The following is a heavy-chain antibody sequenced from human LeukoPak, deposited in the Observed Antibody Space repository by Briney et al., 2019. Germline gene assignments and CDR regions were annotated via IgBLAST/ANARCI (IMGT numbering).Heavy chain of an antibody. D-gene: IGHD3-10*01. V-gene: IGHV4-61*02. J-gene: IGHJ6*03. CDR1: GGSISSGSYY. Sequence: SQTLSLTCTVSGGSISSGSYYWSWIRQPAGKGLEWIGRIYTSGSTNYNPSLKSRVTISVDTSKNQFSLKLSSVTAADAAVYYCARGAFVRGVMYYYYMDVWGKGTTVTISS. CDR3: ARGAFVRGVMYYYYMDV. CDR2: IYTSGST.